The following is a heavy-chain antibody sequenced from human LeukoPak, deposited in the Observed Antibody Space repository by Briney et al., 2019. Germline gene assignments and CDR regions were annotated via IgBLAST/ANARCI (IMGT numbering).Heavy chain of an antibody. Sequence: GGPLRLSCAACGFTFSSYDMHWVRQATGKGLEWVSAIGTAGDTYYPGSVKGQFTISRENAKNSLYLQMNSLRAGDTAVYYCARGVLRFLEWLSAYAFDIWGQETMVTVSS. J-gene: IGHJ3*02. CDR3: ARGVLRFLEWLSAYAFDI. CDR2: IGTAGDT. D-gene: IGHD3-3*01. V-gene: IGHV3-13*03. CDR1: GFTFSSYD.